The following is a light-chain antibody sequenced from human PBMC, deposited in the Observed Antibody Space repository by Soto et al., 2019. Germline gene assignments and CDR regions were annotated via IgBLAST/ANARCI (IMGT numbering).Light chain of an antibody. CDR2: DAS. Sequence: DIQMTQSPSTLSASVGDTVTITCRAGQSISTWLAWYQQKPGEAPKVLIYDASTLENGVPSRFSGGGSGTEFTLTITSLQPDGFATYYCEEYTTYSRTFGQGTKV. CDR3: EEYTTYSRT. V-gene: IGKV1-5*01. J-gene: IGKJ1*01. CDR1: QSISTW.